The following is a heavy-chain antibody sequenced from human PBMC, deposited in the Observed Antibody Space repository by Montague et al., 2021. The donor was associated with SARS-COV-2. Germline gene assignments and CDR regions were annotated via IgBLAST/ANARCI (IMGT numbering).Heavy chain of an antibody. CDR3: AREARYFDCLPSLDYYYGMDV. Sequence: SLRLSCAASGFTFSSYAMHWVRQAPGRGLEWVSVISYDGSNKYYADSVKGRFTISRDNSKNTLYLQMNSLRAEDTAVYYCAREARYFDCLPSLDYYYGMDVWGQGTTGTVS. J-gene: IGHJ6*02. CDR2: ISYDGSNK. V-gene: IGHV3-30-3*01. D-gene: IGHD3-9*01. CDR1: GFTFSSYA.